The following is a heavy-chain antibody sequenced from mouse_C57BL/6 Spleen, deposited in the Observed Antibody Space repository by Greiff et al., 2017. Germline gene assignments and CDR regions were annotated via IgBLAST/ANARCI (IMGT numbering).Heavy chain of an antibody. CDR3: AREGGGGYLDV. V-gene: IGHV5-4*01. CDR2: ISDGGSYT. J-gene: IGHJ1*03. Sequence: EVMLVESGGGLVKPGGSLKLSCAASGFTFSSYAMSWVRQTPEKRLEWVATISDGGSYTYYPDNVKGRFTISRDNAKNNLYLQMRHLKSEDTAMYYCAREGGGGYLDVWGTGTTVTVSS. CDR1: GFTFSSYA.